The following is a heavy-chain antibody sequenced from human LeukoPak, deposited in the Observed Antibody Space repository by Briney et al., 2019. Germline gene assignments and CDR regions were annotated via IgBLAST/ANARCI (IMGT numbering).Heavy chain of an antibody. CDR3: ARDRGSLGWFDP. CDR1: GYTFTGYY. CDR2: INPNSGDT. Sequence: ASVKVSCKASGYTFTGYYMHWVRQAPGQGLEWMGWINPNSGDTKYAQKFQGRVTMTRDTSISTAYMELSRLRSDDTAVYYCARDRGSLGWFDPWGQGTLVTVSS. V-gene: IGHV1-2*02. J-gene: IGHJ5*02. D-gene: IGHD3-16*01.